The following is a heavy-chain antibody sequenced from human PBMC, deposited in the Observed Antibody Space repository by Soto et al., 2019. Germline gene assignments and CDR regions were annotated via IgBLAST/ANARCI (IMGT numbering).Heavy chain of an antibody. V-gene: IGHV3-11*01. Sequence: GSLRLSCAASGFTFSDYYMSWIRQAPGKGLEWVSYISSSGSTIYYADSVKGRFTISRDNAKNSLYLQMNSLRAEDTAVYYCARSSANWNSPDDAFDIWGQGTMVTVSS. CDR2: ISSSGSTI. CDR3: ARSSANWNSPDDAFDI. D-gene: IGHD1-7*01. CDR1: GFTFSDYY. J-gene: IGHJ3*02.